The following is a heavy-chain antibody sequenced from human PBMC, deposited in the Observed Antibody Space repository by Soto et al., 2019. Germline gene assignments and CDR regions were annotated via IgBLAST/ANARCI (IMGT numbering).Heavy chain of an antibody. CDR2: SPYSGGT. V-gene: IGHV4-30-4*01. D-gene: IGHD2-15*01. CDR1: GGSISSGDYY. J-gene: IGHJ4*02. Sequence: QVQLQESGPGLVKPSQTLSLTCTVSGGSISSGDYYWSWIRQPPGQGLEWIGYSPYSGGTYYNPSLKRRFTISVDTSKNQFSLKPRSVTAADTAVYYCARARGARYFAYWGQGTLVTVSS. CDR3: ARARGARYFAY.